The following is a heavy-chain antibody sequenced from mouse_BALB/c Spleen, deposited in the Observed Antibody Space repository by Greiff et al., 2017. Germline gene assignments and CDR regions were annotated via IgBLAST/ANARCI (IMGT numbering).Heavy chain of an antibody. V-gene: IGHV5-17*02. CDR1: GFTFSSFG. CDR3: AAGLLRYYYAMDY. J-gene: IGHJ4*01. Sequence: EVQLVESGGGLVQPGGSLKLSCAASGFTFSSFGMHWVRQAPEKGLEWVAYISSGSSTIYYADTVKGRFTISRDNPKNTLFLQLTSLRSEDTAMYYCAAGLLRYYYAMDYWGQGTSVTVSS. CDR2: ISSGSSTI. D-gene: IGHD1-1*01.